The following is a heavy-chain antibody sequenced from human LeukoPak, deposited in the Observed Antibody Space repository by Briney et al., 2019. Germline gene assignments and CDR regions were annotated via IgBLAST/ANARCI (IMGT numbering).Heavy chain of an antibody. CDR2: IYYSGRT. J-gene: IGHJ1*01. V-gene: IGHV4-39*01. CDR1: GDSVSRSDSY. CDR3: ARRRYYDGSGYLE. D-gene: IGHD3-22*01. Sequence: PSETLSLTCPVSGDSVSRSDSYWDWIRQPPGKGLEWIGTIYYSGRTYYSPSLKSRVTMSVDPSNNQFSLNLRSVTAADTAVYYCARRRYYDGSGYLEWGQGTLLSVSS.